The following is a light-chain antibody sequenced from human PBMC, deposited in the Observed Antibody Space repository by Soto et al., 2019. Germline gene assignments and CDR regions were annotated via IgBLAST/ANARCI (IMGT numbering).Light chain of an antibody. J-gene: IGKJ4*01. V-gene: IGKV3-11*01. Sequence: RQYQATRSACRGEGATLSCGASQSVSTNLAWYQQKPGQAPRLLIYEASNRATGIPARFSCSGSGTDCTLTTSTLDPEDFGVYHCLQRINCPVTFGGGTKVDIK. CDR3: LQRINCPVT. CDR1: QSVSTN. CDR2: EAS.